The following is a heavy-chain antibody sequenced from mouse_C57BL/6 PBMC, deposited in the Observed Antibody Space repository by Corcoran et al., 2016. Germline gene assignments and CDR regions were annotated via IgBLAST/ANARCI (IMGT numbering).Heavy chain of an antibody. V-gene: IGHV1-26*01. CDR2: INPNNGGT. D-gene: IGHD1-1*02. CDR3: AREGGG. Sequence: EVQLQQSGPELVKPGASVKISCKASGYTFTDYYMNWVKQSHGKSLEWIGDINPNNGGTSYNQKFKGKATLTVDKSSSTAYMELRSLTSEDSAVYYCAREGGGWGQGTSVTVSS. CDR1: GYTFTDYY. J-gene: IGHJ4*01.